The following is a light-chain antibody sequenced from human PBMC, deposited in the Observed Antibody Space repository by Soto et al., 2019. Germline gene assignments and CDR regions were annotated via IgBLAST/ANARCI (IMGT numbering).Light chain of an antibody. CDR1: QSVSSW. J-gene: IGKJ4*01. Sequence: DIQMTQSPSTLSASVGDRATITCRASQSVSSWLFGYQQQPGKAAKLLIYQASNLKSAVPSRFSSSGSATEFSLTIISRQHDDVATDYCEEYNSYSRLTFGGGTKVEIE. CDR3: EEYNSYSRLT. V-gene: IGKV1-5*03. CDR2: QAS.